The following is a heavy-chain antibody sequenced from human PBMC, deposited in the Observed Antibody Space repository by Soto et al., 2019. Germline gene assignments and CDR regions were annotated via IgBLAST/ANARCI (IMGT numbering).Heavy chain of an antibody. Sequence: QVQLVQSGAEVKKPGSSVKVSCKASGGTFSSYAISWVRQAPGQGLEWMGGIIPIFGTANYAQKFQGRVTIAADESTSTAYMELSSLRYEDTAVYYCARAPITHYYDGIHWYFDLWGRGTLVTVSS. J-gene: IGHJ2*01. V-gene: IGHV1-69*01. CDR1: GGTFSSYA. CDR3: ARAPITHYYDGIHWYFDL. D-gene: IGHD3-22*01. CDR2: IIPIFGTA.